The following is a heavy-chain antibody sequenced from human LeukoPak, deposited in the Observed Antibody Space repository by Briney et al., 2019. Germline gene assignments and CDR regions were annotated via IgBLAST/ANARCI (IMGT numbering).Heavy chain of an antibody. CDR2: IYTGGST. V-gene: IGHV3-53*01. CDR1: GLTVSSNY. CDR3: ARDRGWGYSDY. Sequence: GGSLRLSCAVSGLTVSSNYMSWVRQAPGKGLEWVSVIYTGGSTYYADSVKGRFTISRDNSKNTLYLQMNSLRAEDTAVYYCARDRGWGYSDYWGQGTLVTVSS. J-gene: IGHJ4*02. D-gene: IGHD2-15*01.